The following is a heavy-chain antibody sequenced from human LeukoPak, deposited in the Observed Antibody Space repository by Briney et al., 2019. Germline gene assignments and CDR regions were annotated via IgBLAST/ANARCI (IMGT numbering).Heavy chain of an antibody. D-gene: IGHD2-2*01. J-gene: IGHJ6*02. CDR1: GGTFSSYA. Sequence: GASVKVSCKASGGTFSSYAISWVRQAPGQGLEWMGGIIPIFGTANYAQKFQGRVTITADESTSTAYMELSSLRSEDTAVYYCATRWGVCSSTSCYVPRNGMDVWGQGTTVTVSS. CDR2: IIPIFGTA. CDR3: ATRWGVCSSTSCYVPRNGMDV. V-gene: IGHV1-69*13.